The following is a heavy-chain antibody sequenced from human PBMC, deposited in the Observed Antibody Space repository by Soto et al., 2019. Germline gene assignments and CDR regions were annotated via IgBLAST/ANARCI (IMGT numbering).Heavy chain of an antibody. CDR1: GFTFSGSA. CDR2: IRSKANSYAT. J-gene: IGHJ3*02. V-gene: IGHV3-73*01. D-gene: IGHD2-15*01. Sequence: GGSLRLSCAASGFTFSGSAMHWVRQASGKGLEWVGRIRSKANSYATAYAASVKDRFTISRDDSKNTAYLQMNSLKTEDTAVYYCTRHLCEDIVVVVAATGGSGLDAFDIWGQGTMVTVSS. CDR3: TRHLCEDIVVVVAATGGSGLDAFDI.